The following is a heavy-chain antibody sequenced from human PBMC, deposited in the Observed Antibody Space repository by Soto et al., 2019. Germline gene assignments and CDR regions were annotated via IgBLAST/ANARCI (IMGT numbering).Heavy chain of an antibody. CDR2: LGSKAYVRTT. V-gene: IGHV3-49*03. D-gene: IGHD3-10*01. CDR3: TRGEDNYGRPLMHX. Sequence: GGSLRLSCTTSGFTFGDYDMSWIRQAPGKGLEWVGFLGSKAYVRTTHYAASVKCRFTMSGYDSVSIAYLQMNTLKTEDTAVYYCTRGEDNYGRPLMHXWGQETTVTVS. CDR1: GFTFGDYD. J-gene: IGHJ6*02.